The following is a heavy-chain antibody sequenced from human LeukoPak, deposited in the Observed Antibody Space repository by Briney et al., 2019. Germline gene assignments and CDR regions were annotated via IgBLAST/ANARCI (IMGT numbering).Heavy chain of an antibody. V-gene: IGHV4-39*07. Sequence: PETRSPTSTVSGGSISSSSYYWSWIRQPPGKGLEWIGVINQSRNSKYNPSLKSRVTISVDTSKNQFSLKLSSVTAADTAVYYCARRPGRKVGERFYYYHYMGVWGKGTTVTISS. CDR3: ARRPGRKVGERFYYYHYMGV. CDR2: INQSRNS. D-gene: IGHD3-10*01. CDR1: GGSISSSSYY. J-gene: IGHJ6*03.